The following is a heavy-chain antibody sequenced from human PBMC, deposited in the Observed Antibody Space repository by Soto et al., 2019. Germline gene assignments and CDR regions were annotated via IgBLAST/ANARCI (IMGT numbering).Heavy chain of an antibody. Sequence: EVQLLESGGGLVQPGGSLRLSCPASGFTFSSYAMYWVRQAPGKGLEWVSVISGSGGSTYYADSVKGRFTISRDNSKSTLYLQMNSLRAEDTAVYYCAKDESRRNRRYFDLWGRGTLVTVSS. CDR3: AKDESRRNRRYFDL. CDR1: GFTFSSYA. D-gene: IGHD4-4*01. V-gene: IGHV3-23*01. J-gene: IGHJ2*01. CDR2: ISGSGGST.